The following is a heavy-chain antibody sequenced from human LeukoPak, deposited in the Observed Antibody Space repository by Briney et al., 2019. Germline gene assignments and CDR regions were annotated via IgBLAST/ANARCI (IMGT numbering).Heavy chain of an antibody. CDR3: ARGDSGSYPFDY. Sequence: PSETLSLTCTVSGGSISSGGYYWSWIRQHPGKGLEWIGYIYYSGSTYYNPSLKSRVTISVDTSKNQSSLKLSSVTAADTAVYYCARGDSGSYPFDYWGQGTLVTVSS. J-gene: IGHJ4*02. V-gene: IGHV4-31*03. CDR2: IYYSGST. D-gene: IGHD1-26*01. CDR1: GGSISSGGYY.